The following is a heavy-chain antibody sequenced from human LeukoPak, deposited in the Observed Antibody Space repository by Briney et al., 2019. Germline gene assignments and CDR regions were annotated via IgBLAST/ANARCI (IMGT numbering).Heavy chain of an antibody. V-gene: IGHV4-59*01. D-gene: IGHD2-15*01. CDR2: IYYSGST. CDR1: GGSISGYY. Sequence: PSETLSLTCTASGGSISGYYWSWIRQPPGKGLEWIGYIYYSGSTNYNPSLESRVTISVDTSKNQFSLRLSSVTAADTAVYYCARAPEDCSGGSCYNYFGYWGQGTLVTVSS. J-gene: IGHJ4*02. CDR3: ARAPEDCSGGSCYNYFGY.